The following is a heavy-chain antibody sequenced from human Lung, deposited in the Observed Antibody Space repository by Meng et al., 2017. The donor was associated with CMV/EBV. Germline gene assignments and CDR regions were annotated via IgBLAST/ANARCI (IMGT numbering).Heavy chain of an antibody. CDR3: ARVYCSRGSCSFDH. Sequence: GESLILSXXXSGFTFSSYSVNWVRQAPGKGLEWVSSISSNSKYIFYADSVKSRFTISRDNAKNALHLQLNSLRDEDTALYYCARVYCSRGSCSFDHWGQGTLVTVSS. J-gene: IGHJ4*02. CDR1: GFTFSSYS. D-gene: IGHD2-15*01. V-gene: IGHV3-21*01. CDR2: ISSNSKYI.